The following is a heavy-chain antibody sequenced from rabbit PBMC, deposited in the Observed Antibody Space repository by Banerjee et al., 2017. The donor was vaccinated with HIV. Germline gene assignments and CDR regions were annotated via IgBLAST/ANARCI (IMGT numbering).Heavy chain of an antibody. J-gene: IGHJ4*01. CDR1: GIDFSNYG. Sequence: QEQLVESGGSLVTLGGSLKLSCKASGIDFSNYGISWVRQAPGKGLEWIAYIYPDYGSTHYASWVNGRFTISLDNAQNTVALRMTSLTAADTATYFCARAYASSSGYYSGYYFDLWGPGTLVTVS. CDR2: IYPDYGST. CDR3: ARAYASSSGYYSGYYFDL. D-gene: IGHD1-1*01. V-gene: IGHV1S47*01.